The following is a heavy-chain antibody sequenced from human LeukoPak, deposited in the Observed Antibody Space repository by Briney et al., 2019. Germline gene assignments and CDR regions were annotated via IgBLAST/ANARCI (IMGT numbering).Heavy chain of an antibody. Sequence: SETLSLTCTVSGGSISSSSYYWGWIRQPPGKGLEWIGSIYYSGSTNYNPSLKSRVTISVDTSKNQFSLKLSSVTAADTAVYYCARGGPGDFWSGYPYYYYYYGMDVWGQGTTVTVSS. CDR1: GGSISSSSYY. CDR2: IYYSGST. J-gene: IGHJ6*02. CDR3: ARGGPGDFWSGYPYYYYYYGMDV. V-gene: IGHV4-39*07. D-gene: IGHD3-3*01.